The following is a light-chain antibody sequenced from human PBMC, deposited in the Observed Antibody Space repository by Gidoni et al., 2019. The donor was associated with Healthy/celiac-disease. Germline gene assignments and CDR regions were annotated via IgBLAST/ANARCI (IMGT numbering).Light chain of an antibody. J-gene: IGKJ2*01. Sequence: DIQMTQSPSYLSASVGDRVTITCRASQSISSYLNWYQQKPGKAPKLLIYAASSLQSGVPSRFSGSGSGTDSTLTISSLQPEDFATYYCQQSYSTRYTFGQGTKLEIK. V-gene: IGKV1-39*01. CDR3: QQSYSTRYT. CDR2: AAS. CDR1: QSISSY.